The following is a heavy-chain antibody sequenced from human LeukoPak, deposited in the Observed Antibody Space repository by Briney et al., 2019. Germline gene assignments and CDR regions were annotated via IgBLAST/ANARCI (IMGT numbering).Heavy chain of an antibody. J-gene: IGHJ4*02. D-gene: IGHD6-6*01. V-gene: IGHV1-2*06. Sequence: ASVKVSCKASGYTFTGYYIHWVRQAPGQGLEWMGRINPKSGGTNYAQKFQGRVAMTRDTSISTAYMELSRLRSDDTAVYYCARDLFYSSPSDFDYWGQGTLVTVSS. CDR2: INPKSGGT. CDR1: GYTFTGYY. CDR3: ARDLFYSSPSDFDY.